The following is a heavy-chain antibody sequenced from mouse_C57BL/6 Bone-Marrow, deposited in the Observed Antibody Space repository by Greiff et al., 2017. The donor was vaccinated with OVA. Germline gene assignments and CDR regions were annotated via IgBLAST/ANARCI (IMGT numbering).Heavy chain of an antibody. D-gene: IGHD2-2*01. V-gene: IGHV1-5*01. Sequence: VQLQQSGPVLARPGASVKMSCKTSGYTFTSYWMHWVKQRPGQGLEWIGAIYPGNSDTSYNQKFKGKAKLTAVTSASTAYMELSSLTNEDSAVYYCTRWGGYDAWFAYWGQGTLVTVSA. CDR2: IYPGNSDT. J-gene: IGHJ3*01. CDR1: GYTFTSYW. CDR3: TRWGGYDAWFAY.